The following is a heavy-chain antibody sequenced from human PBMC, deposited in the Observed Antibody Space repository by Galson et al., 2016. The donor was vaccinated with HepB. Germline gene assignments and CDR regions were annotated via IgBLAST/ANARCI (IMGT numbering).Heavy chain of an antibody. Sequence: SETLSLTCDVSDESIMTHYWSWIRQSPGKGLEWLGYTHSSGHSKYNPSLTSRVPMSLDTSRSRFSLRLRSVTAADTAVYFCARGTRFSYKWSFDSWGQGALVTVSS. CDR2: THSSGHS. D-gene: IGHD1-20*01. CDR1: DESIMTHY. J-gene: IGHJ4*02. CDR3: ARGTRFSYKWSFDS. V-gene: IGHV4-59*11.